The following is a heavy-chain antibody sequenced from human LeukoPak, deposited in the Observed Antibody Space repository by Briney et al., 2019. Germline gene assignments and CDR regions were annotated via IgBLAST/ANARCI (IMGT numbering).Heavy chain of an antibody. V-gene: IGHV3-21*01. CDR2: ISSSSSYI. J-gene: IGHJ4*02. Sequence: GGSLRLSCAASGFTFSSYSMNWVRQAPGKGLEWVSSISSSSSYIYYADSVKGRFTISRDNAKNSLYLQMNSLRAEDTAVYYCARDGRVWFGETHPFDYWGQGTLVTVSS. D-gene: IGHD3-10*01. CDR3: ARDGRVWFGETHPFDY. CDR1: GFTFSSYS.